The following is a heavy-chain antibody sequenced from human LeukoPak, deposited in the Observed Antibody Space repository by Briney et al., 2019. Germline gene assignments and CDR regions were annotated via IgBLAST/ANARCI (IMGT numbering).Heavy chain of an antibody. CDR3: ATSRTFDY. V-gene: IGHV3-74*01. J-gene: IGHJ4*02. D-gene: IGHD1-1*01. CDR2: INSDGSTT. Sequence: QAGGSLRLSCAASGFTFSSYWMPWVRQAPGEGLVWVSRINSDGSTTNYADSVKGRFTISRDNTKNTLYLQMNSLRAEDTAMYYCATSRTFDYWGQGTLVTVSS. CDR1: GFTFSSYW.